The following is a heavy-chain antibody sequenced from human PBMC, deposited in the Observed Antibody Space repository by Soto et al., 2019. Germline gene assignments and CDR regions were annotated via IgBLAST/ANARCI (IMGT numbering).Heavy chain of an antibody. Sequence: QVQVVESGGGVVQPGRSLRLSCVASGFTFSNYAMHWVRQAPGKGLEWVAVTSYDGSNKYYADSVKGRFTISRDNSKNTLYLKMNSLRGEDTAVYYWARAAYRWGYYGMDVWGQGTKGTVSS. CDR3: ARAAYRWGYYGMDV. J-gene: IGHJ6*02. CDR1: GFTFSNYA. V-gene: IGHV3-30-3*01. D-gene: IGHD1-26*01. CDR2: TSYDGSNK.